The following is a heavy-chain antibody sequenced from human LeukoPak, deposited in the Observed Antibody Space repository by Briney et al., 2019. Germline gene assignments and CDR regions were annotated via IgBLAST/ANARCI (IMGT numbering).Heavy chain of an antibody. CDR3: ARGKNWMNY. D-gene: IGHD1-1*01. CDR1: GGSFSGYY. CDR2: INYSGST. Sequence: PSETLSLTCAVYGGSFSGYYWSWIRQPPGKGLEWIGEINYSGSTNYNPSLKSRVTISVDTSKNQFSLKLSSVTAADTAVYYCARGKNWMNYWGQGTLVTVSS. V-gene: IGHV4-34*01. J-gene: IGHJ4*02.